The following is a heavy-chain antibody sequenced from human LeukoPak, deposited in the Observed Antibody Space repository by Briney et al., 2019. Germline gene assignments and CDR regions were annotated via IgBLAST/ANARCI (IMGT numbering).Heavy chain of an antibody. CDR1: GFTFSNYA. CDR2: ISGSGGST. V-gene: IGHV3-23*01. J-gene: IGHJ6*03. CDR3: AKDQYFVTGYYYYLDV. Sequence: GGSLRLSCAASGFTFSNYAMSWVRQAPGKGLEWVSAISGSGGSTYYADSMKGRFTISRDNSKNTLYLQMNSLRAEDTAVYYCAKDQYFVTGYYYYLDVWGKGTTVTVSS. D-gene: IGHD2/OR15-2a*01.